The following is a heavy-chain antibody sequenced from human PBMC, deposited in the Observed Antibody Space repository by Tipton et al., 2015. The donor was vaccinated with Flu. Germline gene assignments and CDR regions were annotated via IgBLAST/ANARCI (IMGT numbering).Heavy chain of an antibody. D-gene: IGHD6-19*01. CDR1: GGSISSYY. CDR2: IYYSGST. Sequence: TLSLTCTVSGGSISSYYWSWIRQPPGKGLEWIGYIYYSGSTNYNPSLKSRVTISVDTSKNQFSLKLSSATAADTAVYYCARDLGVAVAGTGGFQHWGQGTLVTVSS. V-gene: IGHV4-59*01. CDR3: ARDLGVAVAGTGGFQH. J-gene: IGHJ1*01.